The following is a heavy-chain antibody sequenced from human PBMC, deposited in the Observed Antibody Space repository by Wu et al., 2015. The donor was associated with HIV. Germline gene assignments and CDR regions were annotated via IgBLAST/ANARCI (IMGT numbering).Heavy chain of an antibody. D-gene: IGHD3-22*01. CDR1: GGTFSSYA. CDR3: ARGDSSGYPTVD. J-gene: IGHJ1*01. CDR2: IIPLIGTA. V-gene: IGHV1-69*05. Sequence: QVQLVQSGAEVKKPGSSVKVSCKASGGTFSSYAIIWVRQAPGQGLEWMGGIIPLIGTANYAQKLQGRVTMTTDTSTSTAYMELRSLRSDDTAVYYCARGDSSGYPTVDWGQGTLVTVSS.